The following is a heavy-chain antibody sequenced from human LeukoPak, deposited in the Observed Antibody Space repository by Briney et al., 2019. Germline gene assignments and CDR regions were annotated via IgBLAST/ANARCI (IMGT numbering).Heavy chain of an antibody. CDR1: GYTFTSYG. Sequence: ASVKVSCKASGYTFTSYGISWVRQAPGQGLEWMGWISAYNGNTNYAQKLQGRVTMTTDTSTSTAYMELRSLRSDDTAVYYCAREPRVNYYGSGSYYLYWGQGTLVTVSS. D-gene: IGHD3-10*01. CDR3: AREPRVNYYGSGSYYLY. J-gene: IGHJ4*02. CDR2: ISAYNGNT. V-gene: IGHV1-18*01.